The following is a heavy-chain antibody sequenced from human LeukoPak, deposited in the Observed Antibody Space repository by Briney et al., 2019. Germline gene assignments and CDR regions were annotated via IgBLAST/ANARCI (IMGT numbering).Heavy chain of an antibody. CDR1: GFTFGDYG. CDR2: IWYDESNK. V-gene: IGHV3-33*01. D-gene: IGHD6-13*01. Sequence: GGSLRISCAASGFTFGDYGMHWVRQAPGKGLEWVAVIWYDESNKNYADSVKGRFTISRDNSKNMLDLQMNSLTVEDTAVYYCARDAAGSSSWFPYWGQGTLVTVSS. J-gene: IGHJ4*02. CDR3: ARDAAGSSSWFPY.